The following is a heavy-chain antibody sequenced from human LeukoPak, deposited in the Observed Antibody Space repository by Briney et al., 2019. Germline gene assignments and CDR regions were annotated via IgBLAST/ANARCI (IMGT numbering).Heavy chain of an antibody. J-gene: IGHJ3*02. D-gene: IGHD4-17*01. V-gene: IGHV3-21*01. Sequence: GGPLRLSCGASGFPFSSYSKHWVPQAPGKGLEWVSYISSSSSYIHYAHPVKGRFTISRDNAKNSLYLQMYNRSAEDPAVYSCARDSAPWFYGEGAFDIWGQGTMVTVSS. CDR1: GFPFSSYS. CDR2: ISSSSSYI. CDR3: ARDSAPWFYGEGAFDI.